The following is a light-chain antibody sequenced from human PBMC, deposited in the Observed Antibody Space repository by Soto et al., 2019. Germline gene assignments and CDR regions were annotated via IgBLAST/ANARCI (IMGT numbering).Light chain of an antibody. Sequence: QSALTQPRSVSGSPGQSVTISCSGTSSDLGGYNYVSWYQHHPGKAPKLIIYEVNKRPSGVSDRFSGSKSGNTASLTISGRQAEDEADYYCSSYTITSTLVIFGGGTKLTVL. J-gene: IGLJ2*01. CDR3: SSYTITSTLVI. CDR1: SSDLGGYNY. CDR2: EVN. V-gene: IGLV2-14*01.